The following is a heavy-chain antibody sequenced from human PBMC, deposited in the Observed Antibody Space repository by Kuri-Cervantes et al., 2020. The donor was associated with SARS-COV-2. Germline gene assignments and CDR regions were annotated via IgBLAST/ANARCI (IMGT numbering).Heavy chain of an antibody. Sequence: SETLSLTCTVSGGSTSSQSYYWGWIRQPPGKGLEWIGSVYYSGSTYYNPSLKSRVTISVDTSKNQFSLKLSSVTAADTAVYYCARTKRSTVVTPSVPYFDYWAREPWSPSPQ. J-gene: IGHJ4*02. CDR3: ARTKRSTVVTPSVPYFDY. CDR1: GGSTSSQSYY. V-gene: IGHV4-39*01. D-gene: IGHD4-23*01. CDR2: VYYSGST.